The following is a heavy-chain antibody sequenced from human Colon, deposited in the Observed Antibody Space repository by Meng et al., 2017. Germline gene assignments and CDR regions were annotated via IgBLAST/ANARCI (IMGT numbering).Heavy chain of an antibody. CDR3: ARPSGTNNGDS. CDR2: IIPFLFLP. CDR1: GDTFSSYN. D-gene: IGHD1-26*01. J-gene: IGHJ5*01. V-gene: IGHV1-69*02. Sequence: QVQLVQSGAEVKKRGSSGKGSCTSSGDTFSSYNVSWVRQAPGQGLEWMGMIIPFLFLPNSAQKFQGRVSISADKSTSTAYMELTSLTSEDSAVYYCARPSGTNNGDSWGQGTLVTVSS.